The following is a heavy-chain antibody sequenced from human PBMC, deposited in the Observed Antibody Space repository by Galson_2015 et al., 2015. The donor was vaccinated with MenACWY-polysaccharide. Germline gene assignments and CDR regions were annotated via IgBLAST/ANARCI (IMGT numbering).Heavy chain of an antibody. Sequence: QSGAEVKKPGESLKISCTVSGYTFTRFWIGWVRQMPGKGLEWMGIIYPPDSDTKYSPSFQGQVTMSADKSITTTYLQWSSLKASDTAMYYCAIAIYDFWSGYSFDYWGQGTQVTVSS. D-gene: IGHD3-3*01. CDR3: AIAIYDFWSGYSFDY. J-gene: IGHJ4*02. CDR1: GYTFTRFW. CDR2: IYPPDSDT. V-gene: IGHV5-51*01.